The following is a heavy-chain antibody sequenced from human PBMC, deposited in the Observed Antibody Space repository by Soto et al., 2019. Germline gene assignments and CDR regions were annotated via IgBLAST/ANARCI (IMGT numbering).Heavy chain of an antibody. V-gene: IGHV4-34*01. CDR3: ARGGGIAAANDY. Sequence: PSETLSLTCAVYGGSFSGYYWSCIRQPPGKGLEWIGEINHSGSTNYNPSLKSRVTISVDTSKNQFSLKLSSVTAADTAVYYCARGGGIAAANDYWGQGTLVTVSS. CDR2: INHSGST. J-gene: IGHJ4*02. CDR1: GGSFSGYY. D-gene: IGHD6-13*01.